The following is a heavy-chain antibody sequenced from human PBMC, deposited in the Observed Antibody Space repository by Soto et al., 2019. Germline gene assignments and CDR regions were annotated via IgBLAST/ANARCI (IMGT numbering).Heavy chain of an antibody. J-gene: IGHJ4*02. CDR3: ARGPLSLYSADFR. D-gene: IGHD1-26*01. V-gene: IGHV1-3*01. CDR2: INGGNGDT. Sequence: QVQLVQSGAEVKKPGASVRISCRTSGYTFTSYAITWLRHAPGQRLEWMGWINGGNGDTKYSQKFHDRTSITRDTSATTVSLGLSSLTSEDTAIYYCARGPLSLYSADFRWGQGTLVNVSS. CDR1: GYTFTSYA.